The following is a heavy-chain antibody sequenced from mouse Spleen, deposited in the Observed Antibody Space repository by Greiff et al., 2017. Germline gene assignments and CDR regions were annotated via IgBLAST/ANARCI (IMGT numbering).Heavy chain of an antibody. Sequence: QVQLQQPGAELVKPGASVKLFCKASGYTFTSYWMQWVKQRPGQGLEWIGEIDPSDSYTNYNQKFKGKATLTVDTSSSTAYMQLSSLTSEDSAVYYCARRELRSFYWYFDVWGAGTTVTVSS. J-gene: IGHJ1*01. CDR1: GYTFTSYW. V-gene: IGHV1-50*01. CDR2: IDPSDSYT. CDR3: ARRELRSFYWYFDV. D-gene: IGHD1-1*01.